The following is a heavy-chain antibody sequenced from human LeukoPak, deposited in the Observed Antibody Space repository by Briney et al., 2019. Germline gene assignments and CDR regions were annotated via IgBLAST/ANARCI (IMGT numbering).Heavy chain of an antibody. D-gene: IGHD3-22*01. CDR3: AKFPSYDSSGHDGFDV. Sequence: PGGSLRLSCAASGSIFKNHAMSWVRQAPGKGLEWVSATSGSGGTKFYADSVKGRFTISRDNSKDTLYLQMNSLRAEDTAIYYCAKFPSYDSSGHDGFDVWGQGTRVTVSS. V-gene: IGHV3-23*01. CDR1: GSIFKNHA. J-gene: IGHJ3*01. CDR2: TSGSGGTK.